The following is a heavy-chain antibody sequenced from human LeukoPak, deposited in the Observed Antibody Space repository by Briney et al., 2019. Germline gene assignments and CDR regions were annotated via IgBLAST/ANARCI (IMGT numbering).Heavy chain of an antibody. Sequence: ASVKVSCKASGYTFTGYYMHWVRQALGQGLEWMGWINPNSGGTNYAQKFQGRVTMTRDTSISTAYMELSRLRSDDTAVYYCARGGRKGYYYGSGSRNSFDYWGQGTLVTVS. CDR2: INPNSGGT. CDR1: GYTFTGYY. CDR3: ARGGRKGYYYGSGSRNSFDY. D-gene: IGHD3-10*01. J-gene: IGHJ4*02. V-gene: IGHV1-2*02.